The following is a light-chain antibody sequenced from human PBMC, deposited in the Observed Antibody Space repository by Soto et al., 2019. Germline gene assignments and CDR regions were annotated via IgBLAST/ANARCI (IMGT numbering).Light chain of an antibody. CDR1: QSVTNNY. J-gene: IGKJ5*01. CDR2: GAS. CDR3: QQYGNSPIT. Sequence: IVMTQSPATLSVSPGERATLSCRASQSVTNNYLAWYQQKPGQAPRLLIDGASSRATGVPDRFSGTGSGTDFTLTISRLEPEDFAVFYCQQYGNSPITFGQGTRLEIK. V-gene: IGKV3-20*01.